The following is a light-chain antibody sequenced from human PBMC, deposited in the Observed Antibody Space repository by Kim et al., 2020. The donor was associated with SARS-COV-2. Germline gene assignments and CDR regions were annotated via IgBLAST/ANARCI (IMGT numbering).Light chain of an antibody. CDR1: QSIRDN. CDR2: DAS. Sequence: EIVLTESPATLSLSPGERATLSCRASQSIRDNLAWYQQKPGQSPRLLISDASRRATGVPARFSGSGSGTDFTLTISSLEPEDFAIYYYQQRSNWPYTFGQGTKLEI. J-gene: IGKJ2*01. CDR3: QQRSNWPYT. V-gene: IGKV3-11*01.